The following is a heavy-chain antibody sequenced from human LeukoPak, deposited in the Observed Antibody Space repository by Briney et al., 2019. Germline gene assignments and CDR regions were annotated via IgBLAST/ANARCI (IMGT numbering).Heavy chain of an antibody. Sequence: GGSLRLSCAASGFTFSSYWMNWVRQAPGKGLEWVASIQSNGNEKYSSDSLKGRFTISRDNSKNTLYLQMNTLRPEDTAVFYCARGFTSWPQGPYHFDYWGQGILITVSS. D-gene: IGHD2-2*02. J-gene: IGHJ4*02. CDR1: GFTFSSYW. V-gene: IGHV3-30*02. CDR3: ARGFTSWPQGPYHFDY. CDR2: IQSNGNEK.